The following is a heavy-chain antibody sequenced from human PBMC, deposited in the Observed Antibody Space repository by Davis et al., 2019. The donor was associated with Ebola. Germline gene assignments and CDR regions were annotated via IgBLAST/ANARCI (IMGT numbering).Heavy chain of an antibody. Sequence: MPGGSLRLSCTVSGGSISSYYWSWIRQPPGKGLEWIGYIYYSGSTNYNPSLKSRVTISVDTSKNQFSLKLSSVTAADTAVYYCARVGVYKRFWFDPWGQGTLVTVSS. CDR1: GGSISSYY. V-gene: IGHV4-59*01. D-gene: IGHD1-1*01. CDR3: ARVGVYKRFWFDP. J-gene: IGHJ5*02. CDR2: IYYSGST.